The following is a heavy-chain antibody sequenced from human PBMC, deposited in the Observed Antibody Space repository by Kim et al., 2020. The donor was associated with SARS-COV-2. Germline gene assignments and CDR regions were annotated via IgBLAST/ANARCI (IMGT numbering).Heavy chain of an antibody. CDR2: ISPLFSSP. CDR3: AREDRKLVQKTYLYAMDV. J-gene: IGHJ6*01. V-gene: IGHV1-69*13. Sequence: SVKVSCKASGNTLSLSVINWVRQAPGQGLEWVGGISPLFSSPDYAQKFQGRVTIIADESTKTAHLELSRLRSDDTAIYYCAREDRKLVQKTYLYAMDVW. CDR1: GNTLSLSV.